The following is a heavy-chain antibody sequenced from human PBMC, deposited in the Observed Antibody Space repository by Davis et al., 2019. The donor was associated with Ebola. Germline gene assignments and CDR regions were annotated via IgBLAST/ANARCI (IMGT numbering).Heavy chain of an antibody. Sequence: MPSETLSLTCTVSGGSISSSNYYWGWIRQPPGKGLEWIGSIYYSGSTYYNPSLKSRVTISVDTSKNQFSLKLSSVTAADTAVYYCARRTLGRDIAVAGPFDYWGQGTLVTVSS. J-gene: IGHJ4*02. V-gene: IGHV4-39*01. D-gene: IGHD6-19*01. CDR3: ARRTLGRDIAVAGPFDY. CDR2: IYYSGST. CDR1: GGSISSSNYY.